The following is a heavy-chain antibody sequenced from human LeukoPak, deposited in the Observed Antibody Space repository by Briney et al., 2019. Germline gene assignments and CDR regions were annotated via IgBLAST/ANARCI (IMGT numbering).Heavy chain of an antibody. CDR2: IYYSATT. CDR3: ARDGSSGWHDAFDL. CDR1: RFSITGYY. J-gene: IGHJ3*01. V-gene: IGHV4-59*01. D-gene: IGHD6-19*01. Sequence: SETLSLTCTVCRFSITGYYLSWIRQSPGKGLEWIGYIYYSATTNYNPSLKSRVTMSIDTSKNQFSLKLSSVTAADTAVYYCARDGSSGWHDAFDLWGQGTMVTVSS.